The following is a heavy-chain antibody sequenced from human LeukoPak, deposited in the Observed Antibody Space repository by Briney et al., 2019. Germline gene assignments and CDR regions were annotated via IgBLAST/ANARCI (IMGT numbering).Heavy chain of an antibody. J-gene: IGHJ5*02. CDR2: IRSKAYGGAA. Sequence: PARSLRLSCTASGFTFGDYAMSWVRQAPGKGREWVGFIRSKAYGGAAEYAASVKGRFTISRDESKTIAYLHINSLQTQDTAVYYCTRHQGGGYSYDRWGEGTLVTVSS. CDR1: GFTFGDYA. V-gene: IGHV3-49*04. CDR3: TRHQGGGYSYDR. D-gene: IGHD5-18*01.